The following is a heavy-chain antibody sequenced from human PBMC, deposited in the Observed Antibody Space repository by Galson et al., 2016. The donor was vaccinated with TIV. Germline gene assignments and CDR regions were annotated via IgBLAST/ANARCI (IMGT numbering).Heavy chain of an antibody. CDR1: GYTLSDLS. D-gene: IGHD3-9*01. V-gene: IGHV1-24*01. CDR3: ATARLGIFNYFDS. Sequence: SVKVSCKVSGYTLSDLSMHWVRQAPGKGLEWMGGLDPENDRAIYAQRFKGRVTMTDDTSTDTSSLELRRLRSDDTAVYFCATARLGIFNYFDSWGQGTLVTVSS. J-gene: IGHJ4*02. CDR2: LDPENDRA.